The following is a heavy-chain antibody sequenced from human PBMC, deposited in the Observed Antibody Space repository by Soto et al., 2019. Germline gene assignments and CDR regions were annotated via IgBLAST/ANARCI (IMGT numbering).Heavy chain of an antibody. CDR3: ASSYDFWSAYQDRWLDP. CDR1: GGSISGDYY. J-gene: IGHJ5*02. V-gene: IGHV4-30-4*01. CDR2: VYHTGST. D-gene: IGHD3-3*01. Sequence: PSESLSLTCTVSGGSISGDYYWNWIRQAPGKGLEWIGYVYHTGSTYHNPSLKSRVTISVDTSKKQFSLKLRSVTAADTAVYYCASSYDFWSAYQDRWLDPWGQGILLTVSS.